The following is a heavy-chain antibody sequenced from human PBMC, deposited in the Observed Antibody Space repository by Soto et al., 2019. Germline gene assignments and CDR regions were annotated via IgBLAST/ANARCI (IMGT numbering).Heavy chain of an antibody. CDR2: ISTYNDNT. Sequence: SVKGSCKASGYTFSSYIISWVRQAPGQGLEGMGWISTYNDNTHYTQKVHCRVIMTTNTSTNTAYIELRRLSSDDTAVYDCARDTDPYCDGASCYHGYWGQGTLVTVSS. V-gene: IGHV1-18*04. CDR1: GYTFSSYI. D-gene: IGHD2-15*01. J-gene: IGHJ4*02. CDR3: ARDTDPYCDGASCYHGY.